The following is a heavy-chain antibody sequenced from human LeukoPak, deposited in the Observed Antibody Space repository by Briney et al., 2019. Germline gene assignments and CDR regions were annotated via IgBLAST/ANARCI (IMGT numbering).Heavy chain of an antibody. CDR1: GYTFTSYD. J-gene: IGHJ3*02. V-gene: IGHV1-2*02. CDR2: INPNSGGT. Sequence: ASVKVSCKASGYTFTSYDINWVRQATGQGLEWMGWINPNSGGTNSAQKFQGRVTMTRDTSISTAYMELSRLRSDDTAVYYCARVRLVRGAFDIWGQGTMVTVSS. CDR3: ARVRLVRGAFDI. D-gene: IGHD6-6*01.